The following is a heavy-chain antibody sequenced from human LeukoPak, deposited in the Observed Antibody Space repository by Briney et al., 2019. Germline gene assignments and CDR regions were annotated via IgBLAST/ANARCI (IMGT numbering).Heavy chain of an antibody. Sequence: GSLRLSCAASGFTFSSYAMHWVRQAPGKGLEWVAVISYDGSNKYYADSVKGRFTISRDNSKNTLYLQMNSLRAEDTAVYYCARASWPQAYDYWGQGTLVTVSS. D-gene: IGHD5-24*01. CDR3: ARASWPQAYDY. CDR1: GFTFSSYA. J-gene: IGHJ4*02. CDR2: ISYDGSNK. V-gene: IGHV3-30-3*01.